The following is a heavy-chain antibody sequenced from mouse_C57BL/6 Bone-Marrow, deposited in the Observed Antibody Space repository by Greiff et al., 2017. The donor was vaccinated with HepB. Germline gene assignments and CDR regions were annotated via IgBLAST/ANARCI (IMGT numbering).Heavy chain of an antibody. V-gene: IGHV8-8*01. D-gene: IGHD1-1*01. J-gene: IGHJ4*01. CDR3: SRANYYYGSSYYAMDY. CDR2: IWWDDDK. CDR1: GFSLSTFGMG. Sequence: QVTLKESGPGILQPSQTLSLTCSFSGFSLSTFGMGVGWIRQPSGKGLEWLAHIWWDDDKYYNPALKSRLTISKDTSKNQVFLKIANVDTADTATYYCSRANYYYGSSYYAMDYWGQGTSVTVSS.